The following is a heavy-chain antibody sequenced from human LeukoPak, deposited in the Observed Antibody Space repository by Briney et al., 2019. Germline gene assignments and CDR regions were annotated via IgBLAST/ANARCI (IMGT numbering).Heavy chain of an antibody. CDR3: ARAYCGGDCYSPRLDWFDP. Sequence: GGSLRLSCAASGFTFSSYAMSWVRQVQGKGLEWVSAISGSGGSTYYADSVKGRFTISRDNSKNTLYLQMNSLRAEDTAVYYCARAYCGGDCYSPRLDWFDPWGQGTLVTVSS. V-gene: IGHV3-23*01. J-gene: IGHJ5*02. D-gene: IGHD2-21*02. CDR2: ISGSGGST. CDR1: GFTFSSYA.